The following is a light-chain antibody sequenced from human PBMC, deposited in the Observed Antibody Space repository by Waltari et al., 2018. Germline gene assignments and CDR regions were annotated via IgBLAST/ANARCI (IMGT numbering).Light chain of an antibody. J-gene: IGKJ5*01. V-gene: IGKV3-11*01. CDR1: QSIGPY. CDR2: DAS. Sequence: EIVLTQSLATLSLSPGETATLSCRASQSIGPYLAWYQQKPGQAPRLLIYDASNRATGIPARFSGSGSGTDFTLTISSLEPEDFAVYYCQQRSAWPLTFGQGTRLEIK. CDR3: QQRSAWPLT.